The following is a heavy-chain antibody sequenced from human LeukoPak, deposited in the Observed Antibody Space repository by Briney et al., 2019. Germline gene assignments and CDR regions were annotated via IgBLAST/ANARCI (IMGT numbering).Heavy chain of an antibody. V-gene: IGHV3-9*03. CDR2: ISWNSGSI. CDR1: GFTFDDYA. Sequence: GGSLRLSCAASGFTFDDYAMHWVRQAPGKGLEWVSGISWNSGSIGYADSVKGRFTISRDNAKNSLYLQMNSLRAEDMALYYCAKDMSPGSYYAAFDIWGQGTMVTVSS. D-gene: IGHD1-26*01. J-gene: IGHJ3*02. CDR3: AKDMSPGSYYAAFDI.